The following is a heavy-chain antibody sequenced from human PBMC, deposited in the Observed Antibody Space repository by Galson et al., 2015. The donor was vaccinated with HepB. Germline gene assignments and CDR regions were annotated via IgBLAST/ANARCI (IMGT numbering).Heavy chain of an antibody. D-gene: IGHD6-19*01. CDR2: IYPGDSDT. CDR3: ARQRGSGWYSDY. V-gene: IGHV5-51*01. J-gene: IGHJ4*02. Sequence: QSGAEVKKPGESLKISCNGSGYSFTSSWIGWVRQMPGKGLEWLGIIYPGDSDTRYSPSFQGQVTISADKSISTAYLQWSRLKASDAAIYYCARQRGSGWYSDYWGQGTLVTVSS. CDR1: GYSFTSSW.